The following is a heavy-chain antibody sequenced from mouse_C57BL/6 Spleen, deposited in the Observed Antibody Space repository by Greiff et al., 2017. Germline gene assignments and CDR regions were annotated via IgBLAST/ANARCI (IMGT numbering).Heavy chain of an antibody. V-gene: IGHV1-15*01. CDR2: IDPETGGT. CDR3: ARSGECYGSSPWFAY. D-gene: IGHD1-1*01. J-gene: IGHJ3*01. Sequence: QVQLQESGAELVRPGASVTLSCKASGYTFTDYEMHWVKQTTVHGLEWIGAIDPETGGTAYNQKFKGKAILTADKSSSTAYMELRDLTSEDSAVYYCARSGECYGSSPWFAYWGQGTLVTVSA. CDR1: GYTFTDYE.